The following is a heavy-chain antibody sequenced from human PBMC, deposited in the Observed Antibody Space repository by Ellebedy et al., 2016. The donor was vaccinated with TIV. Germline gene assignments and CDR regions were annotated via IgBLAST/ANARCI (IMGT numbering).Heavy chain of an antibody. CDR3: MFKGLSARLY. CDR2: ISYDGSIK. D-gene: IGHD6-6*01. Sequence: GESLKISCAASGFTVTTNYMNWVRQAPGKGLEWVAAISYDGSIKFYADSVKGRFTISRDNSKNTLFLQVNSLRAEDTAVYYCMFKGLSARLYWGQGTLVTVSS. CDR1: GFTVTTNY. J-gene: IGHJ1*01. V-gene: IGHV3-30*03.